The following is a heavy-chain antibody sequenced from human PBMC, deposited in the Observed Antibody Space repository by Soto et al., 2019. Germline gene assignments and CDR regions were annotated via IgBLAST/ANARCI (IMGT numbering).Heavy chain of an antibody. CDR2: INHSGNT. Sequence: SETLSLIYAVYGGSFSDYNCSWIRQPPGKGLEWIGEINHSGNTNYNPALKSRVTISVDTSKNQFSLKVSSVTAADTAVYYCARDPQGDGRLDLDYWGQGTLVTVSS. CDR3: ARDPQGDGRLDLDY. D-gene: IGHD1-26*01. V-gene: IGHV4-34*01. J-gene: IGHJ4*02. CDR1: GGSFSDYN.